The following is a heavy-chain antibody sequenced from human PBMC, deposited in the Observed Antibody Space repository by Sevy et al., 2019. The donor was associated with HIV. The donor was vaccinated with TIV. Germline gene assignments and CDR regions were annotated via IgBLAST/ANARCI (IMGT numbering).Heavy chain of an antibody. CDR2: ISYDGNNK. Sequence: GGYLRLSCAASGFTFSRFAMNWVRQAPGKGLEWVADISYDGNNKYYPDSVKGRFTISRDNSKNTVYLQMNSLRAEDTAVYYCARDPYSSGSYWYFDLWGRGTLVTVSS. J-gene: IGHJ2*01. V-gene: IGHV3-30-3*01. D-gene: IGHD6-19*01. CDR3: ARDPYSSGSYWYFDL. CDR1: GFTFSRFA.